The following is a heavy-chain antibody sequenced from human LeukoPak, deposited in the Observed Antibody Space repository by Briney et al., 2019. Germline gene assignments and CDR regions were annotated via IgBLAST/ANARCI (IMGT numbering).Heavy chain of an antibody. CDR1: RGTFSSYA. CDR3: ARDTDIQWLVHPYFDY. D-gene: IGHD6-19*01. J-gene: IGHJ4*02. CDR2: VIPILGTA. V-gene: IGHV1-69*05. Sequence: GASVKVSCKASRGTFSSYAISWVRQDPGPGIEWMGGVIPILGTANYAQKFQGRVTITTDESTSTAYMELRSLRSDDTAVYYCARDTDIQWLVHPYFDYWGQGTLVTVSS.